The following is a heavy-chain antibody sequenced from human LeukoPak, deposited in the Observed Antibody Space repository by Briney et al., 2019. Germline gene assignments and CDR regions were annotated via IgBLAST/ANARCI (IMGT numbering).Heavy chain of an antibody. Sequence: GGSLRLSCVASGLTFRNFGMHWVRQAPGMGLEWVALISNDGSATNYADSVKGRFTISRDHAKNSVYLQMNSLRAEDTAVYFCASSPNWHEAEFYFEHWGRGTQVIVSS. CDR3: ASSPNWHEAEFYFEH. D-gene: IGHD1-1*01. J-gene: IGHJ4*02. V-gene: IGHV3-30*12. CDR2: ISNDGSAT. CDR1: GLTFRNFG.